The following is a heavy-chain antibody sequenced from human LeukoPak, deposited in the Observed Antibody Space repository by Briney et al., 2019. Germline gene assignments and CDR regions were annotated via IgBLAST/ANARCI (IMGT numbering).Heavy chain of an antibody. D-gene: IGHD5-18*01. V-gene: IGHV4-59*01. Sequence: SETLSLTCTVSGGSISSYYWSWIRQPPGKGLEWIGYTYYSGSTNYNPSLKSRVTISVDTSKNQFSLKLSSVTAADTAVYYCARGRGYSYGWYFDYWGQGTLVTVSS. CDR1: GGSISSYY. CDR3: ARGRGYSYGWYFDY. CDR2: TYYSGST. J-gene: IGHJ4*02.